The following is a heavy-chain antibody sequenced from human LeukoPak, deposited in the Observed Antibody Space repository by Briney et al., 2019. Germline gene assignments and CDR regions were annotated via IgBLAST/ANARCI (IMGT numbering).Heavy chain of an antibody. CDR1: GATFTSYT. CDR3: AADGDIVVVPAAPYYYYGMDV. D-gene: IGHD2-2*01. J-gene: IGHJ6*04. V-gene: IGHV1-69*13. CDR2: IIPFFGTA. Sequence: SVKVSCNSSGATFTSYTISWVRQPPGQGLELMGGIIPFFGTANYSQNFQGRVTITADESSSTAYMELSSLRSEDTAVYYCAADGDIVVVPAAPYYYYGMDVWGKGTTVTVSS.